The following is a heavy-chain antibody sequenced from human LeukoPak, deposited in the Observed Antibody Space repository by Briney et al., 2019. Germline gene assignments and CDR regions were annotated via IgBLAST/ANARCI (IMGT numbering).Heavy chain of an antibody. V-gene: IGHV5-51*01. J-gene: IGHJ4*02. CDR3: ARLSGSGSNQFDY. CDR2: IYPGDSDT. Sequence: GESLKISCRGSGYSFTSYWIAWVRQMPAKGLEWMGIIYPGDSDTRYSPSFQGQVIISADKSISTAYLQWSSLKASDTAMYYCARLSGSGSNQFDYWGQGTLVTVSS. D-gene: IGHD3-10*01. CDR1: GYSFTSYW.